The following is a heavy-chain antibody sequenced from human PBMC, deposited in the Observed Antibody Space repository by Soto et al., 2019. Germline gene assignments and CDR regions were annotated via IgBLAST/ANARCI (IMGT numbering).Heavy chain of an antibody. CDR1: GDSFNSNW. Sequence: LKISCKVSGDSFNSNWIAWVRQRPGRGLEWMGIIYPIDSDTRYSPSFQGQVTISVDRSINSAFLQWRSLRASDTATYYCARRSAVTTFYFYGMDVWGQGTTVTVSS. J-gene: IGHJ6*02. CDR2: IYPIDSDT. D-gene: IGHD4-17*01. CDR3: ARRSAVTTFYFYGMDV. V-gene: IGHV5-51*01.